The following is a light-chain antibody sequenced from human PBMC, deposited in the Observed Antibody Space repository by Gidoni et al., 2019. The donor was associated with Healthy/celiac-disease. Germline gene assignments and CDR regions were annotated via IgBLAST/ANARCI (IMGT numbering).Light chain of an antibody. Sequence: SSELTQDPAVSVALGQPVRITCQGDSLRSYYASWYQQKPGQAPVLVIYGKNNRPSGIPDRFSGSSSGNTASVTITGAQAEDEADYYCNSRDSSGNHQVFGGGTKLTVL. V-gene: IGLV3-19*01. CDR3: NSRDSSGNHQV. CDR2: GKN. J-gene: IGLJ2*01. CDR1: SLRSYY.